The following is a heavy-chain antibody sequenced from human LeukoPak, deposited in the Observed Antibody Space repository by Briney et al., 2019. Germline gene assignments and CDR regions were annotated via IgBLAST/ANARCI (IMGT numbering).Heavy chain of an antibody. Sequence: SETLSLTCTVSGASISSSYWTWIRQPPGKGLEWIGYIYYSGTTNYSPSLKSRVTISVDTSKNQFSLKLSSVTAADTAVYYCARVLGYCSAGSCYPSFDYGGQGTLVTVSA. CDR3: ARVLGYCSAGSCYPSFDY. J-gene: IGHJ4*02. CDR1: GASISSSY. CDR2: IYYSGTT. V-gene: IGHV4-59*01. D-gene: IGHD2-15*01.